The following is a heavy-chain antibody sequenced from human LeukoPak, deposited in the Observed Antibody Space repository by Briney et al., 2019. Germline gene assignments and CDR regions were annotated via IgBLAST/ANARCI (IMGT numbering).Heavy chain of an antibody. J-gene: IGHJ6*03. CDR1: GFTFGDYA. CDR2: IRSKHYGGTI. V-gene: IGHV3-49*03. CDR3: ARDQLGREPHDYYYYMDV. D-gene: IGHD1-14*01. Sequence: GGSLRLSCTASGFTFGDYAMSWFRQAPGKGLEWVGFIRSKHYGGTIEYAASVRGRFTISRDDSKSIAYLQMNSLKTEDTAVYYCARDQLGREPHDYYYYMDVWGKGTTVTVSS.